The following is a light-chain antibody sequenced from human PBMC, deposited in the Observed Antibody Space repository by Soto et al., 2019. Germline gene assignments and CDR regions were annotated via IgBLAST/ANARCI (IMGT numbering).Light chain of an antibody. CDR1: SSDVGGYNY. J-gene: IGLJ2*01. Sequence: QSALAQPASVSGSPGQSITISCTGTSSDVGGYNYVSWYQQHPGKAPKLMIYDVINRPSGVSNRFSGSKSGNTASLTISGLQAEDEADYHCSSYTSSSTLEVFGGGTKLTVL. CDR3: SSYTSSSTLEV. CDR2: DVI. V-gene: IGLV2-14*01.